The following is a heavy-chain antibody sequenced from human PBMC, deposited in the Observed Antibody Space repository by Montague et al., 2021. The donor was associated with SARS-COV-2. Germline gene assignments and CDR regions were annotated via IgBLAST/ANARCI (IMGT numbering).Heavy chain of an antibody. CDR2: INHSGST. V-gene: IGHV4-34*01. Sequence: SETLSLTCAVYGGSFSGFYWCWIRHPPGGGLEWISEINHSGSTXXXPSXXXRVTISVDTAKNQFSLKLKSVTAADTAVYYCERWRHSSSWLYYYYYGMDVWGQGTTVTVSS. J-gene: IGHJ6*02. CDR3: ERWRHSSSWLYYYYYGMDV. CDR1: GGSFSGFY. D-gene: IGHD6-13*01.